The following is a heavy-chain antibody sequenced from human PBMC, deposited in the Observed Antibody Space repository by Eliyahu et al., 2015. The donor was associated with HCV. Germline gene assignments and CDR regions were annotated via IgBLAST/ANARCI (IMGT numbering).Heavy chain of an antibody. CDR2: IRSKPNGGTT. V-gene: IGHV3-15*07. D-gene: IGHD1-26*01. CDR3: NRDGVSGSRWWYYGMDV. J-gene: IGHJ6*02. Sequence: QLVESGGGLVKPGGSLRLSCAASVFTFSNAWMNWVRQVPGKGLEWVGRIRSKPNGGTTDYAAPVKGRFTISRDDSKDTLYLQMNSLETEDTGVYYCNRDGVSGSRWWYYGMDVWGQGTTVTVSS. CDR1: VFTFSNAW.